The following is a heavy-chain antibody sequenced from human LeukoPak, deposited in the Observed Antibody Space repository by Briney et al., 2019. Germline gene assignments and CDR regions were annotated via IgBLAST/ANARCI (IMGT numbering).Heavy chain of an antibody. Sequence: PGGSLRLSCAASGFTFDDYSMNWVRQAPGKGLEWVSYISRSSSYIYYADSVKGRFTVSRDNARNSLYLQMNSLRAEDTAVYYCARAREGRWELLGAFDIWGQGTMVTVSS. V-gene: IGHV3-21*05. CDR2: ISRSSSYI. CDR3: ARAREGRWELLGAFDI. D-gene: IGHD1-26*01. CDR1: GFTFDDYS. J-gene: IGHJ3*02.